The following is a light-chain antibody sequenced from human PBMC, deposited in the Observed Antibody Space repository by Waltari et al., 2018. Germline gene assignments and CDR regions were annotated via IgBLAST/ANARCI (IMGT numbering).Light chain of an antibody. CDR1: RSDVGGYKY. CDR3: CSYAGRYTWV. V-gene: IGLV2-11*01. CDR2: DVS. Sequence: QSALTQPRSVSGSPGQSVTISCTGTRSDVGGYKYVSWFQQHPGKAPKLMIHDVSKRPSGVPDRFSGSKSGNTASLTISGLQADDETDYYCCSYAGRYTWVFGGGTKLTVL. J-gene: IGLJ3*02.